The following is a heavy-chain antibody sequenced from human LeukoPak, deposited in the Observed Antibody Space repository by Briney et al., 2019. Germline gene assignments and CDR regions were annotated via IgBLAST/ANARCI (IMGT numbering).Heavy chain of an antibody. CDR1: GFTFSSYA. D-gene: IGHD3-10*01. Sequence: GGSLRLSCAASGFTFSSYAMSWVRQAPGKGLEWVSYISSSGSTIYYADSVKGRFTISRDNAKNSLYLQMNSLRAEDTAVYYCARNPRGYYYYYYMDVWGKGTTVTVSS. J-gene: IGHJ6*03. CDR2: ISSSGSTI. CDR3: ARNPRGYYYYYYMDV. V-gene: IGHV3-48*04.